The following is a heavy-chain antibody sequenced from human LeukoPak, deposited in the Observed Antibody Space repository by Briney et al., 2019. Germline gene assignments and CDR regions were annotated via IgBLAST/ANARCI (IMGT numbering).Heavy chain of an antibody. D-gene: IGHD1-26*01. J-gene: IGHJ4*02. CDR3: ARHSSGTSRLVGANPFDY. Sequence: SETLSLTCTVSGGSISSSSYYWGWIRQPPGKGLEWIGYIYYSGSTNYNPSLQSRVTISVDTAKNQISLKLSSVTAADTAVYYCARHSSGTSRLVGANPFDYWGQGTLVTVSS. V-gene: IGHV4-61*05. CDR2: IYYSGST. CDR1: GGSISSSSYY.